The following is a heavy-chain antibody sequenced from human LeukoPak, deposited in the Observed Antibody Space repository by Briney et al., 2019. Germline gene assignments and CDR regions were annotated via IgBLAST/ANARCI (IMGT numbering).Heavy chain of an antibody. CDR1: GYTFTSYD. D-gene: IGHD3-10*01. CDR2: MNPNSGNT. J-gene: IGHJ5*02. CDR3: AREITMVPGATGDWFDP. V-gene: IGHV1-8*01. Sequence: VASVKVSCKASGYTFTSYDINWVRQATGQGLKWMGWMNPNSGNTGYAQKFQGRVTMTRNTSISTAYMELSSLRSEDTAVYYCAREITMVPGATGDWFDPWGQGTLVTVSS.